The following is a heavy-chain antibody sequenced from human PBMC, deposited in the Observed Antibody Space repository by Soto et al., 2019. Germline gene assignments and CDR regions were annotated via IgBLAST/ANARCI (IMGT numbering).Heavy chain of an antibody. CDR3: ARALPVGIRYFDWLPDAFDI. D-gene: IGHD3-9*01. CDR2: IYYSGST. CDR1: GGSISSGGYY. J-gene: IGHJ3*02. V-gene: IGHV4-31*03. Sequence: QVQLQESGPGLVKPSQTLSLTCTVSGGSISSGGYYWSWIRQHPGKGLEWIGYIYYSGSTYYNPSLTSRVTISVDTSKNQFSLKLSSVTAEDTAVYYCARALPVGIRYFDWLPDAFDIWGQGTMVTVSS.